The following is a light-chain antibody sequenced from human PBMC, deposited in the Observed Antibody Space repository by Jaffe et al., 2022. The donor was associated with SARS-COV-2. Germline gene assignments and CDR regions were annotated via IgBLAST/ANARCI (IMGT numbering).Light chain of an antibody. V-gene: IGKV4-1*01. CDR3: QQYYTTLT. CDR2: WAS. CDR1: QSVLYSSNNKNY. Sequence: DIVMTQSPDSLAVSLGERATINCKSSQSVLYSSNNKNYLAWYQQKPRQPPKLLIYWASTRESGVPDRFSGSGSGTEFTLTISSLQAEDVAVYYCQQYYTTLTFGGGTKVEIK. J-gene: IGKJ4*01.